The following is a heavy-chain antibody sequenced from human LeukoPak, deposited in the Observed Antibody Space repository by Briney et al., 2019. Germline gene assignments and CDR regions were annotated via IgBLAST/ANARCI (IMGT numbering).Heavy chain of an antibody. Sequence: PGGSLRLSCAASGFTFSTYGMHWVRQAPGKGLEWVAFIRADGSEKYYADSVKGQITISRDNSKNTLYLQMNSLRAEDTAVYYCAKDLYRSGFYPTTFDYWGQGTLATVSS. CDR2: IRADGSEK. D-gene: IGHD6-19*01. CDR1: GFTFSTYG. CDR3: AKDLYRSGFYPTTFDY. J-gene: IGHJ4*02. V-gene: IGHV3-30*02.